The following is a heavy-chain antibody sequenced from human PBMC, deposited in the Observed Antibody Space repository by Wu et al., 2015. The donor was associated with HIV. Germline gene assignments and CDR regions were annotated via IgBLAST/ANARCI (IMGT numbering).Heavy chain of an antibody. Sequence: QVQLVQSGAEVKKPGASVKVSCKASGYTFATFDLHWVRQAPGQGLEWMGWMNPNNGHTGHAQRFQGGLTMSRNTSITTAYMELNSLRSEDTAVYFCARGRTGWFAGPDYNWFDPWAREPWSPSPQ. J-gene: IGHJ5*02. V-gene: IGHV1-8*01. CDR2: MNPNNGHT. CDR1: GYTFATFD. D-gene: IGHD3-10*01. CDR3: ARGRTGWFAGPDYNWFDP.